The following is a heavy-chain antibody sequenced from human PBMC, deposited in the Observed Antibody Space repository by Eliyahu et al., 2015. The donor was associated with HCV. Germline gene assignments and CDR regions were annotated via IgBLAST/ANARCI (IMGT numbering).Heavy chain of an antibody. J-gene: IGHJ3*01. V-gene: IGHV3-11*05. Sequence: QVQLVESGGGLVKAGGSLRXSCAASGFXFSDFYMSWIRQAPGKGLEWISYISDRSVYINYADSVKGRFTISRDNAKKSLYLQMNSLRAEDSAVYYCAREYYFDGSGYLNAFDLLGQGTMVTVSS. CDR3: AREYYFDGSGYLNAFDL. D-gene: IGHD3-22*01. CDR1: GFXFSDFY. CDR2: ISDRSVYI.